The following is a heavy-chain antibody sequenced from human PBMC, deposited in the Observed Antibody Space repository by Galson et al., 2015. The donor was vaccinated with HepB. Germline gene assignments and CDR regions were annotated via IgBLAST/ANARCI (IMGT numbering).Heavy chain of an antibody. CDR2: ISYDGSNK. CDR3: ARDTSPLVTDLGY. CDR1: GFTFSSYA. Sequence: SLRLSCAASGFTFSSYAMHWVRQAPGKGLEWVAVISYDGSNKYYADSVKGRFTISRDNSKNTLYLQMNSLRAEDTAVYYCARDTSPLVTDLGYWGQGTLVTVSS. V-gene: IGHV3-30-3*01. D-gene: IGHD3-10*01. J-gene: IGHJ4*02.